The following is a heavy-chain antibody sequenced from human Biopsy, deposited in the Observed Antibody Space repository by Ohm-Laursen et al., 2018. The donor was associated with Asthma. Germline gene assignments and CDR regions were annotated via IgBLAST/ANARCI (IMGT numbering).Heavy chain of an antibody. CDR3: ATASPFSIVY. J-gene: IGHJ4*02. V-gene: IGHV4-4*03. CDR1: GGSINSSTW. CDR2: MYHRGTP. Sequence: PGTLSLTCTVSGGSINSSTWWSWVRQPPGKELEWIGEMYHRGTPKYNPSLKSRVTISLDKSKNQFSLNLFSVTAADTAVYYCATASPFSIVYWGQGTLVTVSS. D-gene: IGHD3-16*02.